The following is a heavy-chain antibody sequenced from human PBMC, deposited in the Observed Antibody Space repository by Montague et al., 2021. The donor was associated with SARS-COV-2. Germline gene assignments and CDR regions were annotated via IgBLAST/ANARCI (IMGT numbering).Heavy chain of an antibody. D-gene: IGHD3-10*01. J-gene: IGHJ5*02. CDR3: ARPLNLYYYGSGSYSSWFDP. Sequence: SETLSLTCTVSGGSISSGDYYWSWIRQPPGKGLEWIGSIYYSGSTYYNPSLKGRVTISVDTSKNQFSLKLSSVTAADTAVYYCARPLNLYYYGSGSYSSWFDPWGQGTLVTVSS. CDR1: GGSISSGDYY. V-gene: IGHV4-39*01. CDR2: IYYSGST.